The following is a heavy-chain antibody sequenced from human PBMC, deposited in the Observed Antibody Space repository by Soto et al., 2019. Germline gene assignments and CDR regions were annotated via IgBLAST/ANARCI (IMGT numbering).Heavy chain of an antibody. V-gene: IGHV4-34*01. J-gene: IGHJ6*02. CDR2: INHSGRT. D-gene: IGHD3-22*01. CDR3: ARGQMGPYCDSSGYHYYYHCMDV. Sequence: SETLSLTCAVYGGSFSGYYWSWIRQPPGKGLEWIGDINHSGRTNYNPSLKSRVSISGDTSENHFSLKLSSVTAADTAVYYCARGQMGPYCDSSGYHYYYHCMDVWCQGTTVTVSS. CDR1: GGSFSGYY.